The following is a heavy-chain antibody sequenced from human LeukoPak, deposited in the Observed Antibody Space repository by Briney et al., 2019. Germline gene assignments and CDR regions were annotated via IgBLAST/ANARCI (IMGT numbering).Heavy chain of an antibody. CDR3: ARPLIPVAEDAFDI. V-gene: IGHV5-51*01. D-gene: IGHD6-19*01. Sequence: GASLKISSKGSGYRFTNYWIGWVRQMPGKGLEWMGIIYPGDSDTKYSPSFQGQVTISADKSISTAYLQWNSLKASDTAMYYCARPLIPVAEDAFDIWGQGTMVTVSS. CDR2: IYPGDSDT. CDR1: GYRFTNYW. J-gene: IGHJ3*02.